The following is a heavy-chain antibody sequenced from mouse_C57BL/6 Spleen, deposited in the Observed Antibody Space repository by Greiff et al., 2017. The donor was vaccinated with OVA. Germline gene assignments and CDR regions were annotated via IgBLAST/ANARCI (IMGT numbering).Heavy chain of an antibody. CDR1: GYTFTSYW. V-gene: IGHV1-64*01. J-gene: IGHJ4*01. D-gene: IGHD4-1*01. CDR2: IRPNSGSS. Sequence: QVQLQQPGAELVKPGASVKLSCKASGYTFTSYWMHWVKQRPGQGLEWIGMIRPNSGSSNYNEKFKSKATLTVDKSSSTDYMQLSSLTSEDCAVYYCAGGVTGRAMDYWGQGTSVTVSS. CDR3: AGGVTGRAMDY.